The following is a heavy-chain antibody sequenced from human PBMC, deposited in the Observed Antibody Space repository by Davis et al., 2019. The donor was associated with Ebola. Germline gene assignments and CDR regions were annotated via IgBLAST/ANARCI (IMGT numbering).Heavy chain of an antibody. CDR2: ISSNGGST. CDR3: VKTQFLEWSYGMDV. D-gene: IGHD3-3*01. CDR1: GFTFSSYG. V-gene: IGHV3-64D*06. J-gene: IGHJ6*02. Sequence: PGGSLRLSCAASGFTFSSYGMHWVRQAPGKGLEYVSAISSNGGSTYYADSVKGRFTISRDNSKNTLYLQMSSLRAEDTAVYYCVKTQFLEWSYGMDVWGQGTTVTVSS.